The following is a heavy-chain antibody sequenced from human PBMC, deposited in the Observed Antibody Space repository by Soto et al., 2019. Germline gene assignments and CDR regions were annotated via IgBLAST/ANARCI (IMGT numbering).Heavy chain of an antibody. D-gene: IGHD3-3*01. CDR1: GFTVSNFY. CDR2: ISSGGST. J-gene: IGHJ4*02. Sequence: EVQLVEPGGGLVQPGGSLRLSCAASGFTVSNFYMTWVRQAPGKGLEWVSVISSGGSTYYADSVKGRFTISRDNSKNTLYLEMNSLRAGDTAVYYCARETFGGAYDFWHGGQGTLVTVSS. V-gene: IGHV3-66*01. CDR3: ARETFGGAYDFWH.